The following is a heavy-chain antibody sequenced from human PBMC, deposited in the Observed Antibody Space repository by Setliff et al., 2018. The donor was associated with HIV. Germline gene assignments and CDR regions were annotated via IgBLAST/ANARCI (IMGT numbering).Heavy chain of an antibody. V-gene: IGHV3-33*06. J-gene: IGHJ4*02. Sequence: GESLKISCAASGFTFSSYGMHWVRQAPGKGLEWVAVIWYDGSNKYYADSVKGRFTISRDNSKNTLYLQMNSLRAEDTAVYYCAKTPSSGGYSLYLDYWGQGTLVTVSS. CDR2: IWYDGSNK. CDR3: AKTPSSGGYSLYLDY. CDR1: GFTFSSYG. D-gene: IGHD6-19*01.